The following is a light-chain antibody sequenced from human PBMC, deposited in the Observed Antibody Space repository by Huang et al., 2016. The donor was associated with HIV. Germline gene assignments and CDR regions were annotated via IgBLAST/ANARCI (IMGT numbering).Light chain of an antibody. CDR3: QQYESWPPLT. CDR2: ATS. J-gene: IGKJ4*01. CDR1: QSVRDK. V-gene: IGKV3-15*01. Sequence: EIVMTQSPDTLSVSPGARATLSCRASQSVRDKLAWYQQKTCQAPRLLLHATSTRAAGVPASFSCSGSGTEFTLTISSLQSEDCGVYYCQQYESWPPLTFGGGTKVEIK.